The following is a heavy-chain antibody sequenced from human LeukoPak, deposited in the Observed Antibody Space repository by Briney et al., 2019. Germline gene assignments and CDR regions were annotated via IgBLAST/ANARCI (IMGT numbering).Heavy chain of an antibody. V-gene: IGHV3-21*04. CDR3: AKGLKTVRGYCSGGSCRDY. Sequence: GGSLRLSCAASGFTFSSYSMNWVRQAPGKGLEWVSSISSSSSYIYYADSVKGRFTISRDNSKNTLYLQMNSLRAEDTAVYYCAKGLKTVRGYCSGGSCRDYWGQGTLVTVSS. J-gene: IGHJ4*02. CDR1: GFTFSSYS. CDR2: ISSSSSYI. D-gene: IGHD2-15*01.